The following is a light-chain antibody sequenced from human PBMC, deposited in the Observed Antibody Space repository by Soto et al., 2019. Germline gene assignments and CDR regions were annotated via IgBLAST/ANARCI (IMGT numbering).Light chain of an antibody. CDR3: QQYGSSIQT. CDR2: GAS. CDR1: ESVSSN. J-gene: IGKJ1*01. V-gene: IGKV3-15*01. Sequence: EVVMTQSPATLPVSPGERATLSCRASESVSSNLAWYQQRPGQAPRLVIYGASTRATGIPARFSGSGSGTDFTLTISRLEPEDFAVYYCQQYGSSIQTFGQGTKVDIK.